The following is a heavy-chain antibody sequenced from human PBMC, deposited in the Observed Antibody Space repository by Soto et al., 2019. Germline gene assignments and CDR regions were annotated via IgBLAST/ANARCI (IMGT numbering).Heavy chain of an antibody. V-gene: IGHV4-39*01. J-gene: IGHJ5*01. Sequence: QLQLQESVPGLVKPPETLSLTCTVSGGSITSSSYYWGWIRQPPGKGLGWIGSIFHGGTTYYNPSHKTRVSISVDTAKNQCSLNLRSVTAADTAMYYCATRAGVTQINNYFDSWGPGTLVTVSS. D-gene: IGHD5-18*01. CDR3: ATRAGVTQINNYFDS. CDR1: GGSITSSSYY. CDR2: IFHGGTT.